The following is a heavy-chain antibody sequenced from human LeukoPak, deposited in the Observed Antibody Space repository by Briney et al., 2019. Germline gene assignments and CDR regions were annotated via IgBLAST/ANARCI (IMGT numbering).Heavy chain of an antibody. Sequence: GASVKVSCNTSGYSFISYDINWVRQAPGQGLEWMGWVNPKSGNTGYKQKIQARLTITRDTSISAAYMELSSLTSDDTALYFCARGLPLGFCTYGVCYPPRHLDFWGQGTLVTVSS. CDR1: GYSFISYD. D-gene: IGHD2-8*01. CDR2: VNPKSGNT. CDR3: ARGLPLGFCTYGVCYPPRHLDF. V-gene: IGHV1-8*03. J-gene: IGHJ4*02.